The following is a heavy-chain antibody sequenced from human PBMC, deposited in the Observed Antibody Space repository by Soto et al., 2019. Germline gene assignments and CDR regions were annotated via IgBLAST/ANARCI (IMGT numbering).Heavy chain of an antibody. CDR1: GFTFGSYS. V-gene: IGHV3-48*01. J-gene: IGHJ4*02. Sequence: PGGSLRLSCAASGFTFGSYSMNWVRQAPGKGLEWVSYISSSSSTIYYADSVKGRFTISRDNAKNSLYLQMNSLRAEDTAVYYCARSVPLAVSYRTQHLDYWGQGTLVTVSS. D-gene: IGHD4-4*01. CDR2: ISSSSSTI. CDR3: ARSVPLAVSYRTQHLDY.